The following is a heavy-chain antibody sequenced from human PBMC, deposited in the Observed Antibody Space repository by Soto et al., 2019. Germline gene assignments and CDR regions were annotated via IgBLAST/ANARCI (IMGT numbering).Heavy chain of an antibody. Sequence: TSETLSLTCAVYGGSFSGYYWSWIRQPPGKGLEWIGEINHSGSTNYNPSLKSRVTISVDTSKNQFSLKLSSVTAADTAVYYCARGRGYSRWFDPWGQGTLVTVSS. CDR1: GGSFSGYY. CDR3: ARGRGYSRWFDP. D-gene: IGHD4-4*01. V-gene: IGHV4-34*01. J-gene: IGHJ5*02. CDR2: INHSGST.